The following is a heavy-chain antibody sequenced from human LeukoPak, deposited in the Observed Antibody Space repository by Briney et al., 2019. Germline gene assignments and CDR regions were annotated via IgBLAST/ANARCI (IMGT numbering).Heavy chain of an antibody. D-gene: IGHD2-21*01. V-gene: IGHV3-30*19. CDR1: GFTFSSYG. CDR3: AREIIGGDDL. J-gene: IGHJ5*02. Sequence: PGGSLRLSCAASGFTFSSYGMHWVRQAPGKGLEWVAVIPYDGTKEHYADSVKGRFTISRDNSKKTVYLQMNSLRPEDTAIYFCAREIIGGDDLWGQGTLVTVSS. CDR2: IPYDGTKE.